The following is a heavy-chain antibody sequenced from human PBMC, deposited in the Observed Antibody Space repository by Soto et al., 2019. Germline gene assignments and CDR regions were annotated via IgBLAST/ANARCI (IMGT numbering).Heavy chain of an antibody. J-gene: IGHJ5*02. D-gene: IGHD3-10*01. CDR2: IYHSGST. V-gene: IGHV4-34*01. CDR1: GGSFSGYY. CDR3: ARRVESRSFWFDP. Sequence: SEILSLTCAVYGGSFSGYYWTWIRQTPEKGLEWIGEIYHSGSTTHNPSLKSRVTISVDRSKNQFSLNLNSVTAADTAIYYCARRVESRSFWFDPWGQGTQVTVSS.